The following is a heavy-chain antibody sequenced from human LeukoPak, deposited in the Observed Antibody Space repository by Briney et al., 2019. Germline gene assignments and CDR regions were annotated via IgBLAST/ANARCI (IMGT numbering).Heavy chain of an antibody. CDR1: GFTFNKYA. J-gene: IGHJ3*02. CDR2: ISVSDGST. D-gene: IGHD4-17*01. V-gene: IGHV3-23*01. Sequence: GGSLRLSCAASGFTFNKYAMNWVRQAPGKGLEWVSTISVSDGSTYYADSVKGRFTISGDNSKNILYLQMNSLRAEDTAVYYCAKDWKDYGDFHTFDIWGQGTVVTVSS. CDR3: AKDWKDYGDFHTFDI.